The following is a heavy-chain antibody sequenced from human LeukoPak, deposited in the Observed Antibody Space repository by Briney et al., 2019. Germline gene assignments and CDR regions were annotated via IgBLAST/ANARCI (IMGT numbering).Heavy chain of an antibody. CDR3: ARIDRAGTTGYFDY. J-gene: IGHJ4*02. CDR1: GFTFDDYG. V-gene: IGHV3-20*04. CDR2: INWNGGHT. Sequence: GGSPRLSCAASGFTFDDYGMTWVRHGPGKGLEWVSGINWNGGHTAYADSLKGRFTITRDNTNNSLYLYMISLRAEDTAFYYCARIDRAGTTGYFDYWGQGALVTVSS. D-gene: IGHD1-1*01.